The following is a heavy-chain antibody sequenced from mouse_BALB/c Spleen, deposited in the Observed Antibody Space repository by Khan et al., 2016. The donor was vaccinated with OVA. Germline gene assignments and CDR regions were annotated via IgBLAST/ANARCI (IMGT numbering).Heavy chain of an antibody. J-gene: IGHJ3*01. V-gene: IGHV3-6*02. CDR2: KVYGGNN. CDR1: GYSITSGYY. CDR3: GRVGRWFGH. Sequence: EVQLQESGPGLVKPSQSLSLTCSVTGYSITSGYYWNWIRQFTGNKMEWMGSKVYGGNNNYNPSLKDRISIPRDTTKNQFCLQLNSVSTEDAATYYCGRVGRWFGHWGHGTLVTVSA.